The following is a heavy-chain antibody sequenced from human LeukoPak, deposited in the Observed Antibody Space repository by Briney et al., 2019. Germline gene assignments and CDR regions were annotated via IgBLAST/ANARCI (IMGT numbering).Heavy chain of an antibody. CDR3: ARDRTTVTIFDS. Sequence: GASVKVSCKASGYTFTCCYMHWVRQAPGQGLEWMGWINPNSGDTNYAQSFQGRVTMTRDTSINTAYMELSRLKSDDTAMYYCARDRTTVTIFDSWGQGTLVTVSS. CDR2: INPNSGDT. D-gene: IGHD4-17*01. V-gene: IGHV1-2*02. J-gene: IGHJ4*02. CDR1: GYTFTCCY.